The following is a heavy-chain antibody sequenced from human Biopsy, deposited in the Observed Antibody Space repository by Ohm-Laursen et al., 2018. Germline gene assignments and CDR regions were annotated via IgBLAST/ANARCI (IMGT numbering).Heavy chain of an antibody. CDR3: AAFPFSGGPAFDI. CDR1: GGSVGDYF. V-gene: IGHV4-59*02. D-gene: IGHD3-9*01. Sequence: SQTLSLTCSVSGGSVGDYFLSWIRLVPGKRPEWIGYTYYRGTSENNPSLRSRVTTSVDISRNQFFLNMKSVTGADTAVYYCAAFPFSGGPAFDIWGQGALVTVSS. CDR2: TYYRGTS. J-gene: IGHJ1*01.